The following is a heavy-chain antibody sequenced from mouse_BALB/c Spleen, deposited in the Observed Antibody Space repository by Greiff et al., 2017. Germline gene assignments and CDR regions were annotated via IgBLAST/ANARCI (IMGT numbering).Heavy chain of an antibody. J-gene: IGHJ4*01. V-gene: IGHV2-9*02. CDR3: SYGSSYDYAMDY. CDR2: IWAGGST. D-gene: IGHD1-1*01. Sequence: QVQLKESGPGLVAPSQSLSITCTVSGFSLTSYGVHWVRQPPGKGLEWLGVIWAGGSTNYNSALMSRLSISKDNSKSQVFLKMNSLQTDDTAMYYWSYGSSYDYAMDYWGQGTSVTVSS. CDR1: GFSLTSYG.